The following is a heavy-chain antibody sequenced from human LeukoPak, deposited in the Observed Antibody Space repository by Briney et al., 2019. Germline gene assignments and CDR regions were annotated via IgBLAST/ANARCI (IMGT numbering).Heavy chain of an antibody. Sequence: GGSLRLSCAASGFTFSSYAMHWVRQAPGKGLEWVAVISYDGSNKYYADSVKGRFTISRDNSKNTLYLQMNSLRAEDTAVYYCARDDYDILTGYYQWGYYFDYWGQGTLVTVSS. CDR3: ARDDYDILTGYYQWGYYFDY. CDR2: ISYDGSNK. D-gene: IGHD3-9*01. V-gene: IGHV3-30*04. CDR1: GFTFSSYA. J-gene: IGHJ4*02.